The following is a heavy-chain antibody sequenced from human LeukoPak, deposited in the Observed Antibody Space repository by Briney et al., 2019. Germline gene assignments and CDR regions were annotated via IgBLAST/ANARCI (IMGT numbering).Heavy chain of an antibody. V-gene: IGHV5-10-1*01. CDR3: ARQISSGWYSDYYGMDV. D-gene: IGHD6-19*01. CDR1: GYSFPSYW. J-gene: IGHJ6*02. CDR2: IVPSDSYT. Sequence: GESLKISCKGSGYSFPSYWISWVRQMPGKGREWMGTIVPSDSYTNYSPSFQGHVAISTDKSIGTAYLQWSSLMASDTAIYYCARQISSGWYSDYYGMDVWGQGTTVTVSS.